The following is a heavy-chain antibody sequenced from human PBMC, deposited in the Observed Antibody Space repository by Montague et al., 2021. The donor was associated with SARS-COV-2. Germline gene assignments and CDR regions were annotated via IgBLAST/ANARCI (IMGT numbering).Heavy chain of an antibody. CDR3: ARVRIHLGSRGPYGMDV. CDR2: ISSSSSYI. D-gene: IGHD3-16*01. J-gene: IGHJ6*02. Sequence: SLRLSCAASGFTFSSYSMNWVRQAPGKGLEWVSSISSSSSYIYYADSVKGRFTISRDNAKNSLYLQMNSLRAEDTAVYYCARVRIHLGSRGPYGMDVWGQGTTVTVSS. CDR1: GFTFSSYS. V-gene: IGHV3-21*01.